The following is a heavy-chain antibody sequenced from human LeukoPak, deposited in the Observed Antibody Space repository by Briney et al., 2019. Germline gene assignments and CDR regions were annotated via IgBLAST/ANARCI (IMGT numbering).Heavy chain of an antibody. CDR3: ARADYSSSWSHYYYYMDV. Sequence: SETLSLTCAVYGGSFSVYYWSWIRQPPGKGLEWIGEINHSGSTNYNPSLKSRVTISVDTSKNHFSLKLSSVTAADTALYFCARADYSSSWSHYYYYMDVWGTGTTVTVSS. D-gene: IGHD6-13*01. J-gene: IGHJ6*03. CDR1: GGSFSVYY. V-gene: IGHV4-34*01. CDR2: INHSGST.